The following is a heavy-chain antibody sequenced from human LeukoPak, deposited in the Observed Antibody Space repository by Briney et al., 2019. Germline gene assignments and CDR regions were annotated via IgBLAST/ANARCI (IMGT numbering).Heavy chain of an antibody. CDR2: IYYSGST. Sequence: SETLSLTCTVSGVSISSDSYYWGWIRQPPGKGLQWIGCIYYSGSTYYKPSLKSRVTISVDTSKNQFSLKLTSVTAADTAVYYCGRRSRSTWNYRRGDYWGQGTLVTVSS. J-gene: IGHJ4*02. CDR1: GVSISSDSYY. V-gene: IGHV4-39*01. CDR3: GRRSRSTWNYRRGDY. D-gene: IGHD1-7*01.